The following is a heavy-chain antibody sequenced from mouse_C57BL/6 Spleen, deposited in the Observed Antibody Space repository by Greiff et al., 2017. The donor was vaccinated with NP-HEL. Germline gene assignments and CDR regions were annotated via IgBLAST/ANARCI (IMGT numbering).Heavy chain of an antibody. V-gene: IGHV1-50*01. CDR3: ASGDTTVPFAY. CDR1: GYTFTSYW. Sequence: QVHVKQPGAELVKPGASVKLSCKASGYTFTSYWMQWVKQRPGQGLEWIGEIDPSDSYPNYNQKFKGKATLTVDTSSSTAYMQLSSLTSEDSAVYYCASGDTTVPFAYWGQGTLVTVSA. J-gene: IGHJ3*01. D-gene: IGHD1-1*01. CDR2: IDPSDSYP.